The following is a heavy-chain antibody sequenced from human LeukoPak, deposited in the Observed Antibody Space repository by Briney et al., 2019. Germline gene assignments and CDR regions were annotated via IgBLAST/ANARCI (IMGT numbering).Heavy chain of an antibody. CDR2: IYHSGST. J-gene: IGHJ4*02. CDR3: ARSDILTGYYTFFDY. CDR1: GYSISSDYY. D-gene: IGHD3-9*01. V-gene: IGHV4-38-2*02. Sequence: SETLSLTCTVSGYSISSDYYWGWIRQPPGKGLEWIGSIYHSGSTYYNPSLKSRVTISVDTSKNQFSLKLSSVTAADTAVYYCARSDILTGYYTFFDYWGQGTLVTVSS.